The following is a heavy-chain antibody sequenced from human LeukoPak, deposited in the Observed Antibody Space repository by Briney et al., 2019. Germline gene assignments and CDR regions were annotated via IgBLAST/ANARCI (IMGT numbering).Heavy chain of an antibody. D-gene: IGHD3-10*01. V-gene: IGHV1-46*01. CDR2: INPSGGST. Sequence: ASVKVSCKASGYTFSSYGITWVRQAPGQGLEWMGIINPSGGSTSYAQKFQGRVTMTRDTSTSTVYMELSSLRSEDTAVYYCARIIGSYDYWGQGTLVTVSS. CDR1: GYTFSSYG. J-gene: IGHJ4*02. CDR3: ARIIGSYDY.